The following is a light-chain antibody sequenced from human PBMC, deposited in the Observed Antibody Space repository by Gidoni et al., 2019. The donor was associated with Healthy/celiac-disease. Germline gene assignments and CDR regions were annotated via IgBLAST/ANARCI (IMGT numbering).Light chain of an antibody. J-gene: IGKJ3*01. V-gene: IGKV3-11*01. CDR1: QSVSSY. CDR2: AAS. CDR3: QQRSNWPPL. Sequence: EIVLTQSPATLSLSPGERATLSCRASQSVSSYLAWYQQKPGQAPRLLSDAASNRATGIPARVSGSGSGTDFTLTSSSLEPEDFAVCYWQQRSNWPPLFGPGTKVDIK.